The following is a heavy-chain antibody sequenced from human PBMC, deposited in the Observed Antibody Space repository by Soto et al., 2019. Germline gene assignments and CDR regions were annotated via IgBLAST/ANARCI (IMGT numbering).Heavy chain of an antibody. Sequence: EVQRVETGGGLIQPGGSLRLSCAVSGFTVSGIYLSWVRQAPGMGLEWVSFVYSGVSTFYAESVRGRFTISRDSSRNTVHLQMSSMRRDDTTAYDCARVEPTSWYFDLWGRWTPVTVSS. D-gene: IGHD1-26*01. CDR1: GFTVSGIY. CDR2: VYSGVST. J-gene: IGHJ2*01. CDR3: ARVEPTSWYFDL. V-gene: IGHV3-53*02.